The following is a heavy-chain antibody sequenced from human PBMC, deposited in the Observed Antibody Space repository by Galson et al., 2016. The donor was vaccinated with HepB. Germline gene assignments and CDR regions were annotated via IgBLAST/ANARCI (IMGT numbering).Heavy chain of an antibody. CDR2: MNPNSGNT. D-gene: IGHD2-15*01. Sequence: SVKVSCKASGYTFTSYDINWVRQAPGQGPEWMGRMNPNSGNTGYAQKFQGRVTMTRNTSISTAYMELSSLTSEDTAVYYCARKGSVVDYYYGMDVWGQGTTVTGSS. CDR3: ARKGSVVDYYYGMDV. J-gene: IGHJ6*02. V-gene: IGHV1-8*01. CDR1: GYTFTSYD.